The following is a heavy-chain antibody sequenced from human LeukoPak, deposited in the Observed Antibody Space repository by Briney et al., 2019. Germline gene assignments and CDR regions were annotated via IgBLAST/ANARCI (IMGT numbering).Heavy chain of an antibody. J-gene: IGHJ5*02. D-gene: IGHD3-10*01. V-gene: IGHV4-38-2*02. Sequence: SETLSLTCTVSGYSISNGYYWGWIRQPPGKGLEWVGSIYHRGSTYYNPSLRSRVTISLDRSKNQFSLKLSSVTAADTAVYYCAREGPRITMVRGVIGWFDPWGQGTLVTVSS. CDR3: AREGPRITMVRGVIGWFDP. CDR2: IYHRGST. CDR1: GYSISNGYY.